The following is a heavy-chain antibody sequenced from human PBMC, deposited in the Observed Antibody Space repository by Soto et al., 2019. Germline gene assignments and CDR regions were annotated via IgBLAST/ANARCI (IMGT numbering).Heavy chain of an antibody. J-gene: IGHJ4*02. CDR3: ARVRVDYYDSSGYYLFDY. Sequence: LSLTCTVSGGSISSGDYYWSWIRQPPGKGLEWIGYIYYSGSTYYNPSLKSRVTISVDTSKNQFSLKLSSVTAADTAVYYCARVRVDYYDSSGYYLFDYWGQGTLVTVSS. CDR2: IYYSGST. V-gene: IGHV4-30-4*01. CDR1: GGSISSGDYY. D-gene: IGHD3-22*01.